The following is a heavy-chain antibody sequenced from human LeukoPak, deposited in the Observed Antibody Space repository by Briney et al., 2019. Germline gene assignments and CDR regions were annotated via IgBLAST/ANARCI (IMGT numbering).Heavy chain of an antibody. V-gene: IGHV3-53*01. D-gene: IGHD3-22*01. CDR3: ARDLSEGPYYYDSSVAY. J-gene: IGHJ4*02. CDR1: GFTVSSNY. Sequence: GGSLRLSCAASGFTVSSNYMSWVRQAPGKGLEWVSVIYSGGSTYYADSVKGRFTISRHNSKNTLYLQMNSLRAEDTAVYYCARDLSEGPYYYDSSVAYWGQGTLVTVSS. CDR2: IYSGGST.